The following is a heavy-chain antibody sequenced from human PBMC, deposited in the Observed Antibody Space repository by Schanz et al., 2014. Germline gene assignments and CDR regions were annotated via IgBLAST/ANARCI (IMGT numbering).Heavy chain of an antibody. V-gene: IGHV3-30*18. Sequence: QVQLVESGGGVVQPGRSRRLSCEASGFTFSSYGMHWVRQAPGKGLEWVAVISYDGSNKYYADSVKGRFTISRDTPKNTLYVQMNSLRADDTAVYYCAKDTGYCHGGACYCFEYWGLGILVTVSS. J-gene: IGHJ4*02. CDR2: ISYDGSNK. D-gene: IGHD2-8*02. CDR3: AKDTGYCHGGACYCFEY. CDR1: GFTFSSYG.